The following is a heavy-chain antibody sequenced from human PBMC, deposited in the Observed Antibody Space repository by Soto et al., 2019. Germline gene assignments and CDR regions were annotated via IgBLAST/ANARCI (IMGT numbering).Heavy chain of an antibody. CDR2: ISAYNGNT. CDR3: ARPLRRYSSGWFDAFDI. CDR1: GYTFTSHG. D-gene: IGHD6-19*01. V-gene: IGHV1-18*01. Sequence: GASVKVSCKASGYTFTSHGISWVRQAPGQGLEWIGWISAYNGNTNYAQKLQGRVTMTTDSSTSTAYMELRSLRSDDTAVYYCARPLRRYSSGWFDAFDIWGQGTMVTVSS. J-gene: IGHJ3*02.